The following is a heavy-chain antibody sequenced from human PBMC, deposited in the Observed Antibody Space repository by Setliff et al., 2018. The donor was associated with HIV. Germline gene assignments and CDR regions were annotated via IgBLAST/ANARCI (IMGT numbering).Heavy chain of an antibody. V-gene: IGHV1-46*01. CDR1: GYTFTNYY. CDR2: IYPGGARR. D-gene: IGHD5-12*01. J-gene: IGHJ4*02. CDR3: ARSAHDSETGY. Sequence: GASVKVSCKASGYTFTNYYMHWVRQAPGQGLEWIGIIYPGGARRSYAQKFQGRVTMTWDTSTSTVYMELSSLRSEDTAFYYCARSAHDSETGYWGQGTLVTVSS.